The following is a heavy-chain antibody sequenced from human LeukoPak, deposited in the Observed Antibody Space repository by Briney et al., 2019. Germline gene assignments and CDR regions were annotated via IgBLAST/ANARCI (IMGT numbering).Heavy chain of an antibody. CDR2: IHYSGSN. J-gene: IGHJ4*02. Sequence: PSETLSLTCSVSGGSISSYYWSRFRQHPGKGLEWIVFIHYSGSNNYNPSLKSRVDISLDTSKNQFSLRLSSVAAADTAVYYCARWSVGATINPYYSDYWGQGGLVTVSS. CDR3: ARWSVGATINPYYSDY. CDR1: GGSISSYY. D-gene: IGHD5-12*01. V-gene: IGHV4-59*08.